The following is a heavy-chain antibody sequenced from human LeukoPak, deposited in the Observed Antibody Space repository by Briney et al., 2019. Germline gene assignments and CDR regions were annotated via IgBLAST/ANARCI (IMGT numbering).Heavy chain of an antibody. V-gene: IGHV3-48*03. CDR1: GFTFSSYE. J-gene: IGHJ6*03. Sequence: GGSLRLSCAASGFTFSSYEMNWVRQAPGKGLEWVSAISGSGGSTYYADSVKGRFTISRDNAKNSLYLQMNSLRAEDTAVYYCARGIAVAGTSYYMDVWGKGTTVTVSS. CDR2: ISGSGGST. D-gene: IGHD6-19*01. CDR3: ARGIAVAGTSYYMDV.